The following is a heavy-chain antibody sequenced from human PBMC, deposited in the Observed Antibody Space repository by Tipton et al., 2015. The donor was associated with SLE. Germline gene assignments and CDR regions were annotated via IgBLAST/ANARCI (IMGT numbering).Heavy chain of an antibody. CDR2: ISYDGSNK. V-gene: IGHV3-30*19. J-gene: IGHJ4*02. CDR3: ARDRKAMVRGDPSL. Sequence: RSLRLSCAASGFTFSNYAMSWVRQAPGKGLEWVAVISYDGSNKYYADSVKGRFTISRDNSKNTLYLQMNSLRAEDTAVYYCARDRKAMVRGDPSLWGQGTLVTVSS. CDR1: GFTFSNYA. D-gene: IGHD3-10*01.